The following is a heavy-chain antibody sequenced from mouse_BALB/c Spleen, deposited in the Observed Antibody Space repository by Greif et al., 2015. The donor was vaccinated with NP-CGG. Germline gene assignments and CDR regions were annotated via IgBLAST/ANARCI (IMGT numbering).Heavy chain of an antibody. Sequence: EVQLQQSGPDLVKPSQSLSLTCTVTGYSITSGYSWHWIRQFPGNKLEWMGYIQYSGNTNYNPSLKSRISITRDTSKNRFVLQLNAVATGDAAAYCCGRRGDMSDGGFASWGQGTLVTVSA. V-gene: IGHV3-1*02. CDR2: IQYSGNT. J-gene: IGHJ3*01. CDR3: GRRGDMSDGGFAS. CDR1: GYSITSGYS.